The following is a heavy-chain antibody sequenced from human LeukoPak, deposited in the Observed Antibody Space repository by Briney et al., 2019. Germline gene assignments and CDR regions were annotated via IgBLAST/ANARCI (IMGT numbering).Heavy chain of an antibody. J-gene: IGHJ3*02. V-gene: IGHV3-23*01. CDR2: ISGSGGGT. Sequence: RRTLRPSCAPSGFTFRSYAMSWVRPAPAKGMEWVSAISGSGGGTYNTDSVKGRFTISKDNSTNTLYLQMNSLGAEDTAVDYCAAPKASTFGPYAFDIWGQGTMVTVSS. D-gene: IGHD3-10*01. CDR1: GFTFRSYA. CDR3: AAPKASTFGPYAFDI.